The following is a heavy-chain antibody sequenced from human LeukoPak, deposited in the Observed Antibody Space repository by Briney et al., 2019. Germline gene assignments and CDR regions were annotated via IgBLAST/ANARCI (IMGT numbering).Heavy chain of an antibody. Sequence: ASVKVSCKASGYTFTGYYMHWVRQAPGQGLEWMGWINPNSGGTNYAQKFQGRVTMTRDTSISTAYMELSRLRSDDTAVYYCAIKTWGQQLVRGYYFDYWGQGTLVTVSS. J-gene: IGHJ4*02. CDR1: GYTFTGYY. CDR3: AIKTWGQQLVRGYYFDY. V-gene: IGHV1-2*02. CDR2: INPNSGGT. D-gene: IGHD6-13*01.